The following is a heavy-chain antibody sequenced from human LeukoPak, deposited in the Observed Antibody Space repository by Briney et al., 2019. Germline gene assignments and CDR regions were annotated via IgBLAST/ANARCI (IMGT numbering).Heavy chain of an antibody. CDR3: ARCSYGYLGAFDI. CDR1: GFTVSSNY. D-gene: IGHD5-18*01. V-gene: IGHV3-66*01. CDR2: IYSGGDT. Sequence: GGSLRLSCAASGFTVSSNYMSWVRQAPGKGLERVSVIYSGGDTFYADSVKGIFTISRDNSKNTLFLQMNRLRAEDTAVYYCARCSYGYLGAFDIWGQGTMVTVSS. J-gene: IGHJ3*02.